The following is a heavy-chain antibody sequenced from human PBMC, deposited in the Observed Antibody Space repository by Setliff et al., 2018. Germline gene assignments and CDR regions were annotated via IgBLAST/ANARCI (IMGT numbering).Heavy chain of an antibody. D-gene: IGHD3-10*02. Sequence: PGGSLRLSCGASGFTFSDYYMSWIRQAPGKGLEWVSYIISNSLTIHYADSVRGRFTISRDNARNSLYLQMNSLRAEDTAVYYCVRDDVRGYHMDVWGKGTTVTVSS. CDR2: IISNSLTI. CDR1: GFTFSDYY. V-gene: IGHV3-11*04. CDR3: VRDDVRGYHMDV. J-gene: IGHJ6*03.